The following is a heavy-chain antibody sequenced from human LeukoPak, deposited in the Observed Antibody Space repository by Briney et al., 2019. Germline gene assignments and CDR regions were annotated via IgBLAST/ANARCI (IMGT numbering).Heavy chain of an antibody. CDR3: ARGGNPAPRSFYQYYYYMDV. V-gene: IGHV1-69*13. CDR2: IIPIFGTA. D-gene: IGHD1-14*01. J-gene: IGHJ6*03. CDR1: GGTFSSYA. Sequence: SVKVSCKASGGTFSSYAISWVRQAPGQGLEWMGGIIPIFGTANYAQKFQGRVTITADESTSTAYMELSSLRSEDTAVYYCARGGNPAPRSFYQYYYYMDVWGKGTTVTISS.